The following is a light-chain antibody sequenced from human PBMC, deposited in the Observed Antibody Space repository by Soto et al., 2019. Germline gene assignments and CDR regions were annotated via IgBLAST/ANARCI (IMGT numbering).Light chain of an antibody. V-gene: IGKV1-5*01. CDR2: DAS. J-gene: IGKJ1*01. Sequence: DIPMGQSPSTLSASVGDRVTITCRASQSINSWLAWYQQKPGRAPKLVIYDASSLETGVPSRFSGSGSGTEFTLTISSLQPDDFATYYCQQYNSYPWTFDQGTKVEIK. CDR1: QSINSW. CDR3: QQYNSYPWT.